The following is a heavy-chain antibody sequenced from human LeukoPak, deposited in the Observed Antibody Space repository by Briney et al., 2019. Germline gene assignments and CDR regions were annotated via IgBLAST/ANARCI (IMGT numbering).Heavy chain of an antibody. CDR1: GFTFSSYG. V-gene: IGHV3-30*18. CDR3: AKDQYCSSTSCYAFDY. D-gene: IGHD2-2*01. CDR2: ISYDGSNK. Sequence: GGSLRLSCAASGFTFSSYGMHWVRQAPGKGLEWVAVISYDGSNKYYADSVKGRFTISRDNSKNTLYLQMNSLRAEDTAVYYCAKDQYCSSTSCYAFDYWAREPWSPSPQ. J-gene: IGHJ4*02.